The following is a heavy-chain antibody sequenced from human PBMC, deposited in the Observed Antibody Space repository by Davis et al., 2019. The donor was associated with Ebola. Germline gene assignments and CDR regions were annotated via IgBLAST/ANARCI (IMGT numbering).Heavy chain of an antibody. V-gene: IGHV4-59*08. CDR2: IYYSGST. D-gene: IGHD2-8*01. CDR3: ARYHVLMVYAISWFDP. J-gene: IGHJ5*02. Sequence: MPSETLSLTCTVSGGSISSYYWSWIRQPPGKGLEWIGYIYYSGSTNYNPSLKSRVTISVDTSKNQFSLKLSSVTAADTAVYYCARYHVLMVYAISWFDPWGQGTLVTVSS. CDR1: GGSISSYY.